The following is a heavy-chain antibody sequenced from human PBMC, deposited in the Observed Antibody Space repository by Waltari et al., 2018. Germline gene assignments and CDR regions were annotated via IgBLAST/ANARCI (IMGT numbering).Heavy chain of an antibody. CDR2: ISYDESTK. V-gene: IGHV3-30-3*01. CDR3: AYSPRDFYYDSSGFDY. D-gene: IGHD3-22*01. CDR1: GFPFSSEA. Sequence: QGQLVESGGGVVQPGRSLRLPCAAAGFPFSSEAMHCVRQAPGKGLEWVALISYDESTKFFADSVKGRVTISRDNSKKTLYLQMNSLRAEDTAVYYCAYSPRDFYYDSSGFDYWGQGTLVAVSS. J-gene: IGHJ4*02.